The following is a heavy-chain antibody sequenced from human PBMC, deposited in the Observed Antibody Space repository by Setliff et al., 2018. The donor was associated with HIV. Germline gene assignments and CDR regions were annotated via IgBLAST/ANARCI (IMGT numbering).Heavy chain of an antibody. J-gene: IGHJ4*02. CDR1: GYDFTAYA. CDR3: VRYGDDVRRFDF. Sequence: ASVKVSCKASGYDFTAYAISWVRQAPGQGLEWMGRIGGDNANIKFAQSFQGRVTMTTDTSTNTAYLELTSLRSDDTAVYYCVRYGDDVRRFDFWGQGTRVTVS. V-gene: IGHV1-18*01. D-gene: IGHD2-21*02. CDR2: IGGDNANI.